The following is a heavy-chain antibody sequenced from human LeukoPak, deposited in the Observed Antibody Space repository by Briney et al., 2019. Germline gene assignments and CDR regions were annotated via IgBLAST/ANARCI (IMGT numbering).Heavy chain of an antibody. CDR1: GGSMTNYY. V-gene: IGHV4-59*01. Sequence: SETLSLTCTVSGGSMTNYYWTWIRQPPGEGLEWLAYIYYYGSTNYNPSLESRLTLTVDTSKNQFSLKLSSVTAADTAVYYCAREGAGSYGFRYIDVWGRGTTVTVS. J-gene: IGHJ6*03. CDR2: IYYYGST. CDR3: AREGAGSYGFRYIDV. D-gene: IGHD5-18*01.